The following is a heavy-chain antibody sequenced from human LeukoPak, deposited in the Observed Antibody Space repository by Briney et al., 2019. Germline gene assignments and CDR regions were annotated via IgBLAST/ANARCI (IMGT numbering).Heavy chain of an antibody. CDR2: IAYDGSRA. D-gene: IGHD6-13*01. CDR1: GFTFGGYG. V-gene: IGHV3-33*01. CDR3: TRYSNDHFDY. J-gene: IGHJ4*02. Sequence: GGSLRLSCAGPGFTFGGYGMHWFRQTPGKGLEWVAVIAYDGSRAFYADSVKGRFTISGDNSKNTMSVQMDDLRAEDTAVYYCTRYSNDHFDYWGQGTLVTVSS.